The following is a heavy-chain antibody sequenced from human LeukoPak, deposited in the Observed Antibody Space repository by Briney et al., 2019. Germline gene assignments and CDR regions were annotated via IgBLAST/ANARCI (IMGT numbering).Heavy chain of an antibody. CDR2: IYYSGST. CDR1: GGSISSSSYY. Sequence: PSETLSLTCTVSGGSISSSSYYWGWIRQPPGKGLEWIGSIYYSGSTYYNPSLKSRVTISVDTSKNQFSLKLSSVTAADTAVYYCARDAANYDILTGYYSLGIDYWGQGTLVTVSS. V-gene: IGHV4-39*07. D-gene: IGHD3-9*01. CDR3: ARDAANYDILTGYYSLGIDY. J-gene: IGHJ4*02.